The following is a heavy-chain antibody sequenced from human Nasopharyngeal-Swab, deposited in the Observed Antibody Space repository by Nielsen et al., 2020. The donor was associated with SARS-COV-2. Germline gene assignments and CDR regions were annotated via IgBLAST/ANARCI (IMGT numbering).Heavy chain of an antibody. D-gene: IGHD1-14*01. Sequence: GESLKISCAASGFTFSGSAMHWVRQASGKGLEWVGRIRSKANSYATAYAASVKGRFTISRDDSKNTAYLQMNSLKTEDTAVYYCISPGVQITARRDDYWGQGTLVTVSS. CDR1: GFTFSGSA. J-gene: IGHJ4*02. CDR2: IRSKANSYAT. CDR3: ISPGVQITARRDDY. V-gene: IGHV3-73*01.